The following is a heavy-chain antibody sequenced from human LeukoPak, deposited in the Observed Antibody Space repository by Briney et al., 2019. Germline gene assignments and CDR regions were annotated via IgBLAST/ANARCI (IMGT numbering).Heavy chain of an antibody. J-gene: IGHJ5*02. CDR1: GYTFTTYD. V-gene: IGHV1-8*03. CDR3: ARKFSLNNGWGYNWFDL. Sequence: ASVKVSCKASGYTFTTYDINWVRQAPGQGLEWMGWMNPNTGNTGYAQKFLGRVTITRNTSISTAYMELSSLRSEDTAVYYCARKFSLNNGWGYNWFDLWGQGSPVTVSS. CDR2: MNPNTGNT. D-gene: IGHD6-19*01.